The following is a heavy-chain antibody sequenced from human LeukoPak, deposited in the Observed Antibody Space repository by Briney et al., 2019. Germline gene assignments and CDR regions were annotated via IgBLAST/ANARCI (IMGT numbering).Heavy chain of an antibody. CDR3: ARGSSDFWTPYMDA. J-gene: IGHJ6*03. Sequence: GGSLRLSCAASGFSFNTYTMNWVRQAPGEGLEWVSSISSTSSYIYYANSVKGRFSISRDNAKNSLYLQMNSLRAEDTAVYYCARGSSDFWTPYMDAWGKGTTVTVSS. V-gene: IGHV3-21*01. CDR2: ISSTSSYI. D-gene: IGHD3-3*01. CDR1: GFSFNTYT.